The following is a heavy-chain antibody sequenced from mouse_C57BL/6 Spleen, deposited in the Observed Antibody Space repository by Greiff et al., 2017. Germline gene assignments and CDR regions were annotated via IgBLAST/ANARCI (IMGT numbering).Heavy chain of an antibody. CDR2: INPGSGGT. CDR1: GYAFTNYL. CDR3: ARWMITTVVATPYYAMDY. V-gene: IGHV1-54*01. D-gene: IGHD1-1*01. Sequence: QFQLQQSGAELVRPGTSVKVSCKASGYAFTNYLIEWVKQRPGQGLEWIGVINPGSGGTNYNEKFKGKATLTADKSSSTAYMQLSSLTSEDSAVYFCARWMITTVVATPYYAMDYWGQGTSVTVSS. J-gene: IGHJ4*01.